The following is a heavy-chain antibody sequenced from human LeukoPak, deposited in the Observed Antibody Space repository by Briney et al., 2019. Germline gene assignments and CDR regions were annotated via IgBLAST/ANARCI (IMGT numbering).Heavy chain of an antibody. Sequence: PSETLSLTCTVSGGSISSGDYYWSWIRQPPGKGLEWIVYNHYSGSTYFNPSFKSRVTLSVDTSKNQLSLKLSSVTAADTAVYYCARNYYDGSGHYFSGFEIWGQGTMVTVSS. D-gene: IGHD3-22*01. CDR1: GGSISSGDYY. CDR3: ARNYYDGSGHYFSGFEI. J-gene: IGHJ3*02. CDR2: NHYSGST. V-gene: IGHV4-30-4*01.